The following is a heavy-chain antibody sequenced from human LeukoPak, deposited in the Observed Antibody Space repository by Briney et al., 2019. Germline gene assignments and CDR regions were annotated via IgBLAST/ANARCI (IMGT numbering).Heavy chain of an antibody. J-gene: IGHJ4*02. CDR3: AKEDEYYYDSSGYSYFDY. CDR2: IWYDGSNK. Sequence: PGTSLRLSCAASGFTFSSYGMHWVRQAPGKGLEWVAVIWYDGSNKYYVDSVKGRFTISRDNSKNTLYLQMNSLRAEDTAVYYCAKEDEYYYDSSGYSYFDYWGQGTLDTVSS. V-gene: IGHV3-33*06. D-gene: IGHD3-22*01. CDR1: GFTFSSYG.